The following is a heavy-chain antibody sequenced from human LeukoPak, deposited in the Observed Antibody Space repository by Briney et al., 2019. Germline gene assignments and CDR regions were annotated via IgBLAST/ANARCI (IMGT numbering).Heavy chain of an antibody. J-gene: IGHJ4*02. Sequence: SEPLSLTCTVSGGSISLYYWNWIRQPAGKGLEWIGRIFTSGITNYNPSLKSRVTMSVDTSKDQFSLKLNSMTAADTAVYYCARAGDSTSPLDYWGQGTLVTVSS. CDR2: IFTSGIT. CDR3: ARAGDSTSPLDY. CDR1: GGSISLYY. D-gene: IGHD6-13*01. V-gene: IGHV4-4*07.